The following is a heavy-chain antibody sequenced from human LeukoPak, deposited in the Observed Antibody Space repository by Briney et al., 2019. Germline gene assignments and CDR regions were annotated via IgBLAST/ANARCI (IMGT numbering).Heavy chain of an antibody. CDR3: ARAGVISGYDWWGDYYYYYMDV. J-gene: IGHJ6*03. CDR2: ISSSGSTL. CDR1: GFTFSSYE. Sequence: GGSLRLFCAASGFTFSSYEMNWVRQAPGKGLEWVSYISSSGSTLYYADYVKGGFTISRDNAKNSLYLQTNSLRAEDTAVYYCARAGVISGYDWWGDYYYYYMDVWGKGTTVTVSS. V-gene: IGHV3-48*03. D-gene: IGHD5-12*01.